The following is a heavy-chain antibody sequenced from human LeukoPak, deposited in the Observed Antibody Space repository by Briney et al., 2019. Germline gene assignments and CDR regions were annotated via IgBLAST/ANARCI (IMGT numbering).Heavy chain of an antibody. Sequence: GGSLRLSCAASGFSVSRYWVHWVRQAPGKGLVWVSRIYGAGTTTTYAGSVKGRFTISRDNAKNTVYLQMNSLRVEDMAVYYCARDLDYYDISSGTIDYWGQGTLVTVSS. V-gene: IGHV3-74*01. CDR1: GFSVSRYW. J-gene: IGHJ4*02. D-gene: IGHD3-22*01. CDR3: ARDLDYYDISSGTIDY. CDR2: IYGAGTTT.